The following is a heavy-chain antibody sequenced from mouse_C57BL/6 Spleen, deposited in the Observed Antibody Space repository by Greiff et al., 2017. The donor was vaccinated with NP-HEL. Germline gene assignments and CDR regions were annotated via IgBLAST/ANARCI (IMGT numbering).Heavy chain of an antibody. CDR1: GYAFSSYW. CDR3: ARSGSNYPSYYAMDY. D-gene: IGHD2-5*01. J-gene: IGHJ4*01. CDR2: IYPGDGDT. Sequence: VQLQQSGAELVKPGASVKISCKASGYAFSSYWMNWVKQRPGKGLEWIGQIYPGDGDTNYNGKFKGKATLTADKSSSTAYMQLSSLTSEDSAVYFCARSGSNYPSYYAMDYWGQGTSVTVSS. V-gene: IGHV1-80*01.